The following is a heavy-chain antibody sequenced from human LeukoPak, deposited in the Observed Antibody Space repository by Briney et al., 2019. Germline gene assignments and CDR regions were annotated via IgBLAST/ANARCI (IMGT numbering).Heavy chain of an antibody. J-gene: IGHJ4*02. V-gene: IGHV3-21*01. Sequence: GGSLRLSCAASGFTFTHFGMHWVRQAPGKGLEWVSCITTSGTYIYYADSVKGRFTISRDNAKNSLYLQMNSLRAEDTAVYYCARDGPEGSGSYLNYWGQGTLVTVSS. CDR2: ITTSGTYI. D-gene: IGHD1-26*01. CDR3: ARDGPEGSGSYLNY. CDR1: GFTFTHFG.